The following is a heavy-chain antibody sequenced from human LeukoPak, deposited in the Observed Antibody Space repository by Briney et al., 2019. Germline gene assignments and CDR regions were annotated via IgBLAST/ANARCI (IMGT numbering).Heavy chain of an antibody. CDR3: ARDRIGRVTRDFDY. D-gene: IGHD5-18*01. J-gene: IGHJ4*02. CDR2: INWNGGST. V-gene: IGHV3-20*04. CDR1: GFTFDDYG. Sequence: GGSLRLSCAASGFTFDDYGMSWVRHAPGKGLEWVSGINWNGGSTGYADSVKGRFTISRDNAKNSLYLQMNSLRAEDTALYYCARDRIGRVTRDFDYWGQGTLVTVSS.